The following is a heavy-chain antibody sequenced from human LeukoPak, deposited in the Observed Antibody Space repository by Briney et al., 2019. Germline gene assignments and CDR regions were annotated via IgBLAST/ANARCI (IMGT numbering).Heavy chain of an antibody. D-gene: IGHD6-19*01. CDR3: ARRWRAVAGTDFDY. Sequence: SETLSLTCAVYGGSFSGYYWSWIRQPPGKGLEWIGEINHSGSTNYNPSLKSRVTISVDTSKNQLSLKLSSVTAADTSVYYCARRWRAVAGTDFDYWGQGTLVTVSS. CDR2: INHSGST. V-gene: IGHV4-34*01. J-gene: IGHJ4*02. CDR1: GGSFSGYY.